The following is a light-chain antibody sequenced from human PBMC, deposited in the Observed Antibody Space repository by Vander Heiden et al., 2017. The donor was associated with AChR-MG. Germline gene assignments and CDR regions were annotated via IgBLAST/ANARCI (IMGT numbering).Light chain of an antibody. J-gene: IGKJ1*01. V-gene: IGKV3-15*01. Sequence: VLTQSPATLSVSPGKRASLSCRASQSVNVNLAWYQQKPGQAPRLRIYGASSRAADVPARFIGSGSGTEFTLTISSLQSEDFAIYYCQQYNNLRRTCGQGTKGEIK. CDR3: QQYNNLRRT. CDR1: QSVNVN. CDR2: GAS.